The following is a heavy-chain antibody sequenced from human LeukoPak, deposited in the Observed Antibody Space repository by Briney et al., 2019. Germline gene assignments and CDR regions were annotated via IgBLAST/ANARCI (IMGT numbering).Heavy chain of an antibody. CDR1: GFTFSSYS. CDR3: ARNWDLLPAAGTDYFDY. V-gene: IGHV3-21*01. J-gene: IGHJ4*02. CDR2: ISSSSSYI. D-gene: IGHD6-13*01. Sequence: GGSLRLSCAASGFTFSSYSMNWVRQAPGKGLEWVSSISSSSSYIYYADSVKGRFAISRGNAKNSLYLQMNSLRAEDTAVYYCARNWDLLPAAGTDYFDYWGQGTLVTVSS.